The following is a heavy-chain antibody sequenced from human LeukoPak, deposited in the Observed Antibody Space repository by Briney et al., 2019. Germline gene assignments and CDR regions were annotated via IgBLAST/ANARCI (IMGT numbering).Heavy chain of an antibody. J-gene: IGHJ4*02. Sequence: ASVKVSCKASGYTFTSYDINWGRQATGQGLEWMGWMNPNSGNTGYAQKFQGRVNITRNTSISTAYMELSSLRSEDTAVYYCVVDTAMVIFDYWGQGTLVTVSS. D-gene: IGHD5-18*01. V-gene: IGHV1-8*03. CDR1: GYTFTSYD. CDR2: MNPNSGNT. CDR3: VVDTAMVIFDY.